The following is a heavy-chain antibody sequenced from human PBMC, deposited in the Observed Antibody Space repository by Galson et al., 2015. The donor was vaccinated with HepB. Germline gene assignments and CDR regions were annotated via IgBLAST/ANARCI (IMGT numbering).Heavy chain of an antibody. CDR1: GYTFTSYA. CDR2: INAGNGNT. Sequence: SVKVSCKASGYTFTSYAMHWVRQAPGQRLEWMGWINAGNGNTKYSQKFQGRVTITRDTSASTAYMELSSLRSEDTAVYYCATVDIVAPTGGDYWGQGTLVTVSS. J-gene: IGHJ4*02. V-gene: IGHV1-3*01. CDR3: ATVDIVAPTGGDY. D-gene: IGHD5-12*01.